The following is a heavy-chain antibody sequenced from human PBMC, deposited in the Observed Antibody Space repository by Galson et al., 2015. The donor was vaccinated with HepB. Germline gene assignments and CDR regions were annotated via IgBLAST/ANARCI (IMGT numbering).Heavy chain of an antibody. CDR1: GFTFSTYA. CDR3: AKEVGRLVVVPAATRDWYFDL. CDR2: ISGSGGTISGGGGNT. J-gene: IGHJ2*01. V-gene: IGHV3-23*01. D-gene: IGHD2-2*01. Sequence: SLRLSCAASGFTFSTYAMNWVRQAPGKGLEWISTISGSGGTISGGGGNTHYADSVKGRFTISRDNSKNTLYLQMDSLRTEDTALYYCAKEVGRLVVVPAATRDWYFDLWGRGTLVTVSS.